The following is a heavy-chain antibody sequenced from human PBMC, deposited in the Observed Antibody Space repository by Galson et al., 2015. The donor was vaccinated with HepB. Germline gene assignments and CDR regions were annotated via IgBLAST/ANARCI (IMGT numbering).Heavy chain of an antibody. CDR2: ISGIDNRR. J-gene: IGHJ4*02. D-gene: IGHD2-21*01. V-gene: IGHV3-23*01. CDR1: GFTFNSYA. Sequence: SLRLSCAASGFTFNSYAMSWVRQAPGKGLEWVSTISGIDNRRHYADSVKGRFTVSRDNSKNTLDLQMNSLRAEDTAVYYCAKGGAYCGGECYQYYFDYWGQGTLVTVSS. CDR3: AKGGAYCGGECYQYYFDY.